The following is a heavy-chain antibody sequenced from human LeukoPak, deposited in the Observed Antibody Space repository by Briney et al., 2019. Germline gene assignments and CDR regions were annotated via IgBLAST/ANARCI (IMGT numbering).Heavy chain of an antibody. CDR2: IKNDGSST. D-gene: IGHD2-15*01. V-gene: IGHV3-74*01. CDR1: GFTFDDYA. CDR3: ATMSVVASAKSSL. J-gene: IGHJ4*02. Sequence: GGSLRLSCAASGFTFDDYAMHWVRQAPGKGLEWVSNIKNDGSSTNYADSVKGRFTVSRDNAKNTLYLQMNSLRADDTAVYHCATMSVVASAKSSLWGQGTLVTVSS.